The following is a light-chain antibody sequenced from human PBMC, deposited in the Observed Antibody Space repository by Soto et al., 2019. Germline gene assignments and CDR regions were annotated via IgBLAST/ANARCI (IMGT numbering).Light chain of an antibody. CDR2: DAS. Sequence: EIVLTQSPATLSLSPGERATLSCRASQSVSSYLAWYQQKPGQAPRLLIYDASNRATGIPARFSGSGSGTDFTLTISSLEPEDFAVYYCQQRSNLPPTCGQGTRLEIK. J-gene: IGKJ5*01. CDR1: QSVSSY. V-gene: IGKV3-11*01. CDR3: QQRSNLPPT.